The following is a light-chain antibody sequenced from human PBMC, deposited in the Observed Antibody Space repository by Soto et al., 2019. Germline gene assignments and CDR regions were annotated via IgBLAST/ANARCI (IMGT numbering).Light chain of an antibody. J-gene: IGKJ1*01. CDR1: QNISSN. CDR2: GAS. CDR3: QQYNNWLWT. Sequence: EIVMTQSPATLSVSPGERATLSCRASQNISSNLAWYQQKPGQAPRVLIDGASTRATGIPARFSGSGSGTEFTLPLRSLQSEDFAVYYCQQYNNWLWTFGQGTKVEIK. V-gene: IGKV3-15*01.